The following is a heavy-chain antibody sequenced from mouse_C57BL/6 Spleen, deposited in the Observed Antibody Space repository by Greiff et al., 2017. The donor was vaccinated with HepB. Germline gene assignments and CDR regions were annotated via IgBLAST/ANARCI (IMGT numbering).Heavy chain of an antibody. J-gene: IGHJ4*01. CDR2: IYPGDGDT. V-gene: IGHV1-82*01. CDR1: GYAFSSSW. D-gene: IGHD2-14*01. CDR3: AIGRTGYAMDY. Sequence: VKLMESGPELVKPGASVKISCKASGYAFSSSWMNWVKQRPGKGLEWIGRIYPGDGDTNYNGKFKGKATLTADKSSSTAYMQLSSLTSEDSAVYFCAIGRTGYAMDYWGQGTSVTVSS.